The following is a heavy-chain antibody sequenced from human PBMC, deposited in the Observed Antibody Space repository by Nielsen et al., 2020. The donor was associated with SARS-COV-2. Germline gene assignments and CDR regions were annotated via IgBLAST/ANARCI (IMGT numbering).Heavy chain of an antibody. J-gene: IGHJ4*02. D-gene: IGHD1-26*01. CDR1: GFTFSSYG. V-gene: IGHV3-33*01. CDR2: IWYDGSNK. Sequence: GGSLRLSCAASGFTFSSYGMHWVRQAPGKGLEWVAVIWYDGSNKYYADSVKGRFTISRDNSKNTLYLQMNSLRAEDTAVYYCARDRSALDGSYYSLDYWGQGTLVTVSS. CDR3: ARDRSALDGSYYSLDY.